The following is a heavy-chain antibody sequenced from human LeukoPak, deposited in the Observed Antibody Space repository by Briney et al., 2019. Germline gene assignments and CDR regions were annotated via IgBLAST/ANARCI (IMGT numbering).Heavy chain of an antibody. CDR3: ARETTALDY. J-gene: IGHJ4*02. D-gene: IGHD4-17*01. CDR1: GFTFSGYV. V-gene: IGHV3-23*01. Sequence: GRSLRLSCAASGFTFSGYVMSWVRRAPGKGLEWVSDISGSGDSTYYADSVKGRFTISRDNSKNTLYLQMNSLRAEDTAVYYCARETTALDYWGQGTLVTVSS. CDR2: ISGSGDST.